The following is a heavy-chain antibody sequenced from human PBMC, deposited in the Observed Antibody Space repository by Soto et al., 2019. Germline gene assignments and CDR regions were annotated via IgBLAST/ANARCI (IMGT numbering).Heavy chain of an antibody. V-gene: IGHV1-18*01. D-gene: IGHD6-13*01. CDR1: AYTFTNYG. J-gene: IGHJ5*02. CDR2: ISAYNGNI. CDR3: AGGGSSWNLRDFDP. Sequence: QVQLVQSGGEVKKPGASVKVSCKASAYTFTNYGISWVRQAPGQGLEWMGWISAYNGNINYAQKFRGRVTMTTDTPRSSAYLEGGSLRSDDTAVYSCAGGGSSWNLRDFDPWGQGPLFPVSS.